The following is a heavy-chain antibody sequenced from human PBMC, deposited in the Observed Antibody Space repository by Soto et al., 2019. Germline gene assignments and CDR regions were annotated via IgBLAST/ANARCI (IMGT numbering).Heavy chain of an antibody. V-gene: IGHV3-33*01. CDR1: GFTFSSYG. CDR2: IWYDGSNK. J-gene: IGHJ4*02. CDR3: ARGRRVPQWSSWCYFDY. D-gene: IGHD6-13*01. Sequence: QVQLVESGGGVVQPGRSLRLSCAASGFTFSSYGMHWVRQAPGKGLEWVAVIWYDGSNKYYADSVKGRFTISRDNSKNTLYLQMNSLRAEDTAVYYCARGRRVPQWSSWCYFDYWGQGTLVTVSS.